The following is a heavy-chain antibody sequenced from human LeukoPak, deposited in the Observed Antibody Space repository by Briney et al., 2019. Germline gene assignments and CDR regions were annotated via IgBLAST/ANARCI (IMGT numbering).Heavy chain of an antibody. CDR2: INNDGSNE. V-gene: IGHV3-74*03. CDR3: AKDWTTVVTPKGYYFDS. D-gene: IGHD4-23*01. CDR1: GFTFNNFW. J-gene: IGHJ4*02. Sequence: GGSLRLSCAASGFTFNNFWMHWVRQAPGKGLVWVSRINNDGSNEMYADSVKGRFTVSRDNSKNTLSLQMDSLRVEDTALYYCAKDWTTVVTPKGYYFDSWGQGTLVTVSS.